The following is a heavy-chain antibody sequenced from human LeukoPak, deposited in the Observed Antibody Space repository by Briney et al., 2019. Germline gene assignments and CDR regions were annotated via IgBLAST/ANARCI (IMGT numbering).Heavy chain of an antibody. CDR3: ARDSQDGSGST. CDR2: ISSSSSYI. V-gene: IGHV3-21*01. Sequence: GGSLRLSCAASGFTFSSYSMNWVRQAPGKGLEWVSSISSSSSYIYYADSVKGRFTISRDNTKNSLYLQMNSLRAEDTAVYYCARDSQDGSGSTWGQGTLVTVSS. J-gene: IGHJ5*02. CDR1: GFTFSSYS. D-gene: IGHD6-19*01.